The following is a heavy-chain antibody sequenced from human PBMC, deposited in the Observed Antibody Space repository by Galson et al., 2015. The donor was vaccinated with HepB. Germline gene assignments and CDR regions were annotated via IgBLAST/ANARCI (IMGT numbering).Heavy chain of an antibody. CDR1: GFTFSSYY. V-gene: IGHV3-74*01. Sequence: SLRLSCAASGFTFSSYYMHWVRQAPGKGLVWVSRIKTDGSSTDYAGASVEGRFSISRDNAKNMLFLQLNSLRAEDTGVYYCARGLYGDPVGFDYWGQGALVTVSS. CDR2: IKTDGSST. J-gene: IGHJ4*02. CDR3: ARGLYGDPVGFDY. D-gene: IGHD4-17*01.